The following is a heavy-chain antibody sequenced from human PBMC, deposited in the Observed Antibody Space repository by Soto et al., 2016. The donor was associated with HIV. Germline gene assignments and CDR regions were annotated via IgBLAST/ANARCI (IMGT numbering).Heavy chain of an antibody. D-gene: IGHD5-18*01. V-gene: IGHV3-23*01. CDR3: AKSGYSYGYLPNYYYYMDV. CDR2: ISGSGGST. J-gene: IGHJ6*03. Sequence: EVQLLESGGGLVQPGGSLRLSCAASGFTFSSYAMSWVRQAPGKGLEWVSAISGSGGSTYYADSVKGRFTISRDNSKNTLYLQMNSLRAEDTAVYYCAKSGYSYGYLPNYYYYMDVWGKGTTVTVSS. CDR1: GFTFSSYA.